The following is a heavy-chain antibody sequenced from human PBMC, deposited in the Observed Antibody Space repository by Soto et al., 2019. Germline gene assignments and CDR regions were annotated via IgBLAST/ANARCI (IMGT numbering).Heavy chain of an antibody. CDR1: GYRFTGHY. CDR2: VNPDSGGT. D-gene: IGHD6-19*01. Sequence: QVQLVQSGAEVKKPGASVRLSCKASGYRFTGHYVHWVRQAPGQGLDWMGWVNPDSGGTHYARKFQGRVTMTRDLSITTAYMELGWLTSDDTAIYYCATEWGTALPEGVDTWGQGTLVSVAS. J-gene: IGHJ5*02. CDR3: ATEWGTALPEGVDT. V-gene: IGHV1-2*02.